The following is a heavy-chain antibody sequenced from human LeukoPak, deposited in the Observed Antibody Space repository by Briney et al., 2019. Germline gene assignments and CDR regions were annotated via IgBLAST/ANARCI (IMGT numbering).Heavy chain of an antibody. V-gene: IGHV4-39*01. J-gene: IGHJ4*02. CDR1: GGSISGSNYY. CDR3: ARPYREWELLPPDY. CDR2: IYHSGST. D-gene: IGHD1-26*01. Sequence: SETLSLTCTVSGGSISGSNYYWGWIRQPPGKGLEWIGYIYHSGSTYYNPSLKSRLTISVDTSKNQFSPRLNSVTAADTAVYYCARPYREWELLPPDYWGQGILVTVSS.